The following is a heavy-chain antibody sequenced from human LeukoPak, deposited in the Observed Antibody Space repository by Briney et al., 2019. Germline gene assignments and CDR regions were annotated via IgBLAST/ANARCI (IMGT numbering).Heavy chain of an antibody. CDR1: GFTFSSYA. CDR2: ISYDGSNK. CDR3: ARALYYYDSPASARY. J-gene: IGHJ4*02. V-gene: IGHV3-30-3*01. D-gene: IGHD3-22*01. Sequence: PGGFLRLSCAASGFTFSSYAMHWVRQAPGKGLEWVAVISYDGSNKYYADSVKGRFTISRDNSKNTLYLQMNSLRAEDTAVYDCARALYYYDSPASARYWGQGTLVTVSS.